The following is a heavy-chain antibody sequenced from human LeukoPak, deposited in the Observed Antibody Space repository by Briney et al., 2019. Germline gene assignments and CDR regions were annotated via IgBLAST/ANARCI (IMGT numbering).Heavy chain of an antibody. J-gene: IGHJ6*03. CDR1: GYTFTGYY. Sequence: GASVKVSCKASGYTFTGYYMHWVRQAPGQGLEWMGWINPNSGGTNYAQKFQGRVTMTRDTSISTAYMELSRLRSDDTAVYYCAGRRYCSSTSCYRDYYYMDVWGKGTPVTVSS. CDR3: AGRRYCSSTSCYRDYYYMDV. D-gene: IGHD2-2*01. CDR2: INPNSGGT. V-gene: IGHV1-2*02.